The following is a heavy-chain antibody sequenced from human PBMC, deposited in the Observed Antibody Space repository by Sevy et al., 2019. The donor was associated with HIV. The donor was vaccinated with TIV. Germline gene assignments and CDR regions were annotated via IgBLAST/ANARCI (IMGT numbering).Heavy chain of an antibody. J-gene: IGHJ3*02. CDR3: AKTIFGVAQVFGI. V-gene: IGHV3-23*01. Sequence: GGSLRLSCAASGFTFSSYDMSWVRQAPGKGLEWVSGIRSSGGGTYYADSVKGRFSISRDDSKNTLFVQMNSLRAEDTAVYYCAKTIFGVAQVFGIWGQGTMVTVSS. D-gene: IGHD3-3*01. CDR2: IRSSGGGT. CDR1: GFTFSSYD.